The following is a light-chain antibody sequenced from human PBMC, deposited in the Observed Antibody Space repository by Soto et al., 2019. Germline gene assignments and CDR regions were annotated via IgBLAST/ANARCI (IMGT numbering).Light chain of an antibody. V-gene: IGKV1-39*01. CDR2: AAS. CDR1: QSISSY. CDR3: ERSFSTPLT. Sequence: DIQMTQSPSSLSASVGDRVTITCRASQSISSYLHWYQQKPGKAPKLLSYAASSLQSGVPSRFSGSGSGTDFTLTISSLQREDFATYYCERSFSTPLTFGGGTKVEIK. J-gene: IGKJ4*01.